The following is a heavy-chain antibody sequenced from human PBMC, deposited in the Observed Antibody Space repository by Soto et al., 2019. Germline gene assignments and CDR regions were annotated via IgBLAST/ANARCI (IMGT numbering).Heavy chain of an antibody. Sequence: GGSLRLSCEPSGFAFTTYWMHWVRQAPGKGLVWVSGIKSDGTTTTYADSVKGRFTISRDNAKNTLYLQMSSLSAEDTAVYYCASLFASASPPHPFDHWGQGTQVTVSS. J-gene: IGHJ4*02. CDR3: ASLFASASPPHPFDH. D-gene: IGHD2-2*01. CDR1: GFAFTTYW. CDR2: IKSDGTTT. V-gene: IGHV3-74*01.